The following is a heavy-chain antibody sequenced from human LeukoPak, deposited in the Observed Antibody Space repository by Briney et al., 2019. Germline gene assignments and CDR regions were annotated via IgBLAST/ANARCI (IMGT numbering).Heavy chain of an antibody. Sequence: GGSLRLSCAASGFTVSSNYMSWVRQAPGKGLEWVSAISGSAGSTYHADSVKGRFTISRDNSKNTLFLQMNSLRAEDTAVYYCANHKTLNGDYGLDYWGQGTLVTVSS. V-gene: IGHV3-23*01. J-gene: IGHJ4*02. D-gene: IGHD4-17*01. CDR1: GFTVSSNY. CDR3: ANHKTLNGDYGLDY. CDR2: ISGSAGST.